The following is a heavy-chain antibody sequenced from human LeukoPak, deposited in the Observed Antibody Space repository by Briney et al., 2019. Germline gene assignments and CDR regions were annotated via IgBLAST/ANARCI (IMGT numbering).Heavy chain of an antibody. CDR1: GFTFSRYG. V-gene: IGHV3-30*18. J-gene: IGHJ4*02. D-gene: IGHD3-10*01. CDR2: ISYDGSNK. Sequence: PGRSLTLSCAASGFTFSRYGVHWLRQAPGKGLEWVTIISYDGSNKYYADSVKGRFTIYRDNSKNTLYLQMNSLRGEDTAVYYFAKQSTPLPEVRGVIISPHFDYWGQGTLVTVSS. CDR3: AKQSTPLPEVRGVIISPHFDY.